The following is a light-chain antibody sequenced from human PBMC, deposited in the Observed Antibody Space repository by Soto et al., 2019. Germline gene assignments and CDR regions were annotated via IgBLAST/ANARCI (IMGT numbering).Light chain of an antibody. CDR2: GAS. Sequence: EIVLTQSPGTLSLSPGERATLSCRASQSVSSNYLAWYQQKPGQAPRLLIYGASSRATGIPDRFSGSGSGTDFPLTISRLEPEDFAVYYCQQYSTSPFTFGQGTKLEIK. CDR1: QSVSSNY. CDR3: QQYSTSPFT. J-gene: IGKJ2*01. V-gene: IGKV3-20*01.